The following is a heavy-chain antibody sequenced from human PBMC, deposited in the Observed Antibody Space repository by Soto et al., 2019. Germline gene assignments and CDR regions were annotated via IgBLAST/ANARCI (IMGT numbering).Heavy chain of an antibody. J-gene: IGHJ3*02. V-gene: IGHV1-69*01. CDR2: IIPIFGTA. CDR1: GGTFSSYA. D-gene: IGHD6-19*01. Sequence: QVQLVQSGAEVKKPGSSVKVSCKASGGTFSSYAISWVRQAPGQGLEWMGGIIPIFGTANYAQKFQGRVTITADESTSTAYMELSSLRSEDTAVYYCARCLHVGQWLVSSAFDIWGQGTMVTVSS. CDR3: ARCLHVGQWLVSSAFDI.